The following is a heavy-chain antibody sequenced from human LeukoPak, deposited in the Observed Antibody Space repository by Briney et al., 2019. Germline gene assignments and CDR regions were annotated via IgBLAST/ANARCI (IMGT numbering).Heavy chain of an antibody. V-gene: IGHV3-30*18. D-gene: IGHD6-13*01. CDR3: AKKEYLYSSSWYGIDY. Sequence: GGSLRLSCAVSGFTFSSYGMHWVRQAPGKGLEWVAVISYDGSNKYYADSVKGRFTISRDNSKNTLYLQMNSLRAEDTAVYYCAKKEYLYSSSWYGIDYWGQGTLVTVSS. CDR2: ISYDGSNK. CDR1: GFTFSSYG. J-gene: IGHJ4*02.